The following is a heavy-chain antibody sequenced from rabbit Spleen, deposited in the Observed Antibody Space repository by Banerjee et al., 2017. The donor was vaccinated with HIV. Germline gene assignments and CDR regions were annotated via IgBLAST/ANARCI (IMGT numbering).Heavy chain of an antibody. J-gene: IGHJ4*01. CDR2: IYAGSSGLT. V-gene: IGHV1S45*01. CDR3: ARSSGDTKTYFNL. D-gene: IGHD1-1*01. Sequence: QEQLVESGGGLVQPEGSLTLTCTASGFSFSSSYWICWVRQAPGKGLEWIACIYAGSSGLTYYASWAKGRFTISKTSSTTVTLQMTSLTAADTATYVCARSSGDTKTYFNLWGPGTLVTVS. CDR1: GFSFSSSYW.